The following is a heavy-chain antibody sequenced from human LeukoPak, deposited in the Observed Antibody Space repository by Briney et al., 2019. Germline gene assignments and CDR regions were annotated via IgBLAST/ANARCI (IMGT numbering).Heavy chain of an antibody. J-gene: IGHJ4*02. CDR3: ARHSGSGWQALGY. V-gene: IGHV1-18*04. CDR1: GYTFSNYG. Sequence: VASVKVSCKASGYTFSNYGISWVRQAPGLGLEWMGWTSYNGNTNYAQKFQDRVTMTTDTSTTTAYMELRSLESVDTAVYYCARHSGSGWQALGYWGQGTLVAVSS. D-gene: IGHD6-19*01. CDR2: TSYNGNT.